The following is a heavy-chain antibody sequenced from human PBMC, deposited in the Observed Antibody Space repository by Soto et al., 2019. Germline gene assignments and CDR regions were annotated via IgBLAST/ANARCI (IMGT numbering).Heavy chain of an antibody. Sequence: LLLESGGGLVQPGGSLRLSCVVSGFTFNNYAMTWVRQASGKGLEWVSTISGGGGNTYYANSVKGRFTVSRDNSKNTLYLQMSSLRAEDTALYFCAKDIMSSWYYFGYWGQGTLVTVSS. CDR3: AKDIMSSWYYFGY. CDR2: ISGGGGNT. D-gene: IGHD6-13*01. J-gene: IGHJ4*02. V-gene: IGHV3-23*01. CDR1: GFTFNNYA.